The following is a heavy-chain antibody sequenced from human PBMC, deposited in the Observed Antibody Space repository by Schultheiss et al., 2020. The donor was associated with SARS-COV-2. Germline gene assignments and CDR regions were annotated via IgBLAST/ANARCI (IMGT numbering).Heavy chain of an antibody. CDR1: GGSISSYY. CDR2: IDHSGST. Sequence: SETLSLTCTVSGGSISSYYSSWIRQPPGKGLEWIGEIDHSGSTNYNPSLKSRVTISADTSKNQFSLKLNSVTAADTAVYYCARGLRSITMVRGGRYYYMDVWGKGTTVTVSS. CDR3: ARGLRSITMVRGGRYYYMDV. V-gene: IGHV4-59*12. J-gene: IGHJ6*03. D-gene: IGHD3-10*01.